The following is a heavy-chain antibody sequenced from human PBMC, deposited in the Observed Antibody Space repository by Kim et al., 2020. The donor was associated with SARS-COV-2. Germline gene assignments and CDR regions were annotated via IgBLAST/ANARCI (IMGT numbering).Heavy chain of an antibody. Sequence: GGSLRLSCAASGFTFSSYGMHWVRQAPGKGLEWVSVIWYDGSNKYSADSVKGRFTISRNNSKKTLYLQMNTLRAEDTAVYYCARDALPPNIGSSWYDRRYWGQGTLVTVSS. D-gene: IGHD6-13*01. V-gene: IGHV3-33*01. CDR3: ARDALPPNIGSSWYDRRY. CDR2: IWYDGSNK. CDR1: GFTFSSYG. J-gene: IGHJ4*02.